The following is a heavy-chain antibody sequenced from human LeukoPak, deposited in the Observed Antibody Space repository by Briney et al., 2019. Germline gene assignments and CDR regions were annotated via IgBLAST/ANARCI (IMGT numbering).Heavy chain of an antibody. V-gene: IGHV1-2*02. J-gene: IGHJ4*02. CDR1: GYTYTRYY. CDR3: ARDRLSGRYHPFYH. D-gene: IGHD1-26*01. CDR2: LNPNSGDT. Sequence: ASVNVSCKASGYTYTRYYMHWVRQAPGQGLEWMGWLNPNSGDTNYAQKFQGRVPLTRDTPNSPANMELSSLRSDDTAVYHCARDRLSGRYHPFYHCGQGTLITVSS.